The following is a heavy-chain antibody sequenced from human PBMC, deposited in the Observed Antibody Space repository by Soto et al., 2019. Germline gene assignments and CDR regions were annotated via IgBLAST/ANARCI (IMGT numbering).Heavy chain of an antibody. CDR3: AKDADFDTRNLHN. Sequence: GVSLRLSCTASGFTFSNSAMTWVRQAPGKGLEWVALISHDGSNKYYVDSVKGRFIISRDNSKNKVYLQMNSLRTEDTALYYCAKDADFDTRNLHNWGQGILVTVSS. J-gene: IGHJ4*02. CDR2: ISHDGSNK. D-gene: IGHD3-22*01. CDR1: GFTFSNSA. V-gene: IGHV3-30*18.